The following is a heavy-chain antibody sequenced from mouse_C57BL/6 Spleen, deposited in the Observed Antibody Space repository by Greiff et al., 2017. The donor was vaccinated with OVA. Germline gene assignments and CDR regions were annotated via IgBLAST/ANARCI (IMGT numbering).Heavy chain of an antibody. CDR2: ISNGGGST. Sequence: EVKLMESGGGLVQPGGSLKLSCAASGFTFSDYYMYWVRQTPEKRLEWVAYISNGGGSTYYPDTVKGRFTISRDNAKNTLYLQMSRLKSEDTAMYYCARRHDASSVYYAMDYWGQGTSVTVSS. J-gene: IGHJ4*01. CDR1: GFTFSDYY. V-gene: IGHV5-12*01. D-gene: IGHD2-3*01. CDR3: ARRHDASSVYYAMDY.